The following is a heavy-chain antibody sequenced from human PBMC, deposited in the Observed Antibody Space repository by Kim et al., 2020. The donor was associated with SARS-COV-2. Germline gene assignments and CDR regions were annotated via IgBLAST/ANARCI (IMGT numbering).Heavy chain of an antibody. D-gene: IGHD1-7*01. CDR1: GGSISSSNW. J-gene: IGHJ6*02. CDR2: IYHSGST. CDR3: ARVVDRNHWNYAAGGMDV. V-gene: IGHV4-4*02. Sequence: SETLSLTCAVSGGSISSSNWWSWVRQPPGKGLEWIGEIYHSGSTNYNPSLKSRVTISVDKSKNQFSLKLSSVTAADTAVYYCARVVDRNHWNYAAGGMDVWGQGTTVTVSS.